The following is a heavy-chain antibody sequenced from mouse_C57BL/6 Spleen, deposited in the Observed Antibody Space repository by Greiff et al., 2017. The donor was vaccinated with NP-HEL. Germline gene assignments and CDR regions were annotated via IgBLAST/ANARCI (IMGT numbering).Heavy chain of an antibody. Sequence: VKLQESGPELVKPGASVKISCKASGYAFSSSWMNWVKQRPGKGLEWIGRIYPGDGDTNYNGKFKGKATLTADKSSSTAYMQLSSLTSEDSAVYFCARWRYDGYYGFDYWGQGTTLTVSS. J-gene: IGHJ2*01. CDR1: GYAFSSSW. CDR2: IYPGDGDT. D-gene: IGHD2-3*01. V-gene: IGHV1-82*01. CDR3: ARWRYDGYYGFDY.